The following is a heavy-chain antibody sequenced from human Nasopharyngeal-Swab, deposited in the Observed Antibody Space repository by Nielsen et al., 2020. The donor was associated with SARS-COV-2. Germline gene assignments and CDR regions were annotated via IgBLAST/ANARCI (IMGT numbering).Heavy chain of an antibody. J-gene: IGHJ4*02. CDR2: IKSKTGGGTT. CDR3: TTLTYSRADY. Sequence: WIRQPPGKGLEWVGRIKSKTGGGTTDFAAPVKGRFTISRDDSKNTLHLQMNSLKTEDTAVYYCTTLTYSRADYWGQGTLVTVSS. D-gene: IGHD3-22*01. V-gene: IGHV3-15*01.